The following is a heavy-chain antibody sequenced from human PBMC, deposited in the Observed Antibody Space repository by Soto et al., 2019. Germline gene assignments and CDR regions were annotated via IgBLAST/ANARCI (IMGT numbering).Heavy chain of an antibody. CDR2: VIPMFGIP. D-gene: IGHD3-3*01. Sequence: QVQLVQSGAEVKKPGSSVRVSCKASGGSFRSYAFSWVRQAPGQGLEWMGGVIPMFGIPKNAQKFQTRVTIGADEFTRTVYMDLRSLRSEDTAIYYCARAYDVRSGNYNGMDVWGQGTTVTDSS. J-gene: IGHJ6*02. V-gene: IGHV1-69*01. CDR1: GGSFRSYA. CDR3: ARAYDVRSGNYNGMDV.